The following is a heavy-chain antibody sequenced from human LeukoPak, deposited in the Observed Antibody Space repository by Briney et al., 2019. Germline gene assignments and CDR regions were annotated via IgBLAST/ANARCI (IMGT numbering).Heavy chain of an antibody. D-gene: IGHD2-2*01. CDR3: VTEGYCTSDSCYVH. V-gene: IGHV1-2*02. J-gene: IGHJ4*02. CDR2: INPNSGGT. CDR1: GYTFTGYY. Sequence: GASVKVSCKASGYTFTGYYMHWVRQAPGQGLEWMGWINPNSGGTNYAQKLQGRVTMTTDTSTSTAYMELTSLRSEDTAIYYCVTEGYCTSDSCYVHWGQGTLVTVSS.